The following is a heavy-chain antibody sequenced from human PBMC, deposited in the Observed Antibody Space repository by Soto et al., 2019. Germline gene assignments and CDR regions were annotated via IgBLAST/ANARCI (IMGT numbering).Heavy chain of an antibody. CDR2: IWYDGSNK. CDR1: GFTFSSYG. CDR3: ARAGVGPPTRMVRGVISPFDY. D-gene: IGHD3-10*01. J-gene: IGHJ4*02. V-gene: IGHV3-33*01. Sequence: GGSLRLSCAASGFTFSSYGMHWVRQAPGKGLEWVAVIWYDGSNKYYADSVKGRFTISRDNSKNTLYLQMNSLRAEDTAVYYCARAGVGPPTRMVRGVISPFDYWGQGTLVTVSS.